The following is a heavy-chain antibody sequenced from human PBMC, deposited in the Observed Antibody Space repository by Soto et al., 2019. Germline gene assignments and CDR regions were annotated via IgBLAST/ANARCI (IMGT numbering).Heavy chain of an antibody. CDR3: ARDSSRCGGDCYSFDY. D-gene: IGHD2-21*01. J-gene: IGHJ4*02. CDR1: GFTFSSYS. Sequence: EVQLVESGGGLVQPGGSLRLSCAASGFTFSSYSMNWVRQAPGKGLEWVSYISSSSSTIYYADSVKGRFTISRENAKNSLYLQMNSLRAEDTAVYYCARDSSRCGGDCYSFDYWGQGTLVTVSS. V-gene: IGHV3-48*01. CDR2: ISSSSSTI.